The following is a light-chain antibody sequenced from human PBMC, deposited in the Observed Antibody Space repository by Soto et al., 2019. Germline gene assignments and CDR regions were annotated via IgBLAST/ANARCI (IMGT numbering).Light chain of an antibody. CDR1: SSNVGFNA. J-gene: IGLJ2*01. Sequence: QSVLTQPPSASGAPGQRVTLSCIGGSSNVGFNAVNWYQQLPGAAPKLLIHGNSQRPSGVPDRFSGSKSGTSASLAIIGLRAEDEAHYYCSSYTSSSTLNVVFGGGTKLTVL. CDR2: GNS. V-gene: IGLV1-44*01. CDR3: SSYTSSSTLNVV.